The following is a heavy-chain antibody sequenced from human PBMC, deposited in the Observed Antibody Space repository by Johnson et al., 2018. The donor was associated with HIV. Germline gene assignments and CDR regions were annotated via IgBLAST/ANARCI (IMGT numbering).Heavy chain of an antibody. CDR2: IYSGGKT. J-gene: IGHJ3*02. CDR3: ARDDLGNPFSSYDAFDI. Sequence: QVQLVESGGGVVQPGRSLRLSCAASGFTFSSYAMHWVRQAPGKGLEWVSLIYSGGKTYYADSVKGRFTISRDNSKNTLYLQMNSLRAEDTAVYYCARDDLGNPFSSYDAFDIWGQGTMVTVSS. D-gene: IGHD6-13*01. CDR1: GFTFSSYA. V-gene: IGHV3-NL1*01.